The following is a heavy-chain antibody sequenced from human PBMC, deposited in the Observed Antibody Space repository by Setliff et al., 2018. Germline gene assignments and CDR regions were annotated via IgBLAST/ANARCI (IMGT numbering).Heavy chain of an antibody. CDR3: ALEEYTSRWTKRFDP. J-gene: IGHJ5*02. V-gene: IGHV1-18*01. Sequence: AASVKVSCKTSGYTFISYGISWVRQAPGQGLEWMGWISGYNGNTNYAQRFQGRVTTTIDTSTNTAYMELRSLRSDDTAVYYCALEEYTSRWTKRFDPWGQGTLVTVSS. CDR1: GYTFISYG. D-gene: IGHD6-13*01. CDR2: ISGYNGNT.